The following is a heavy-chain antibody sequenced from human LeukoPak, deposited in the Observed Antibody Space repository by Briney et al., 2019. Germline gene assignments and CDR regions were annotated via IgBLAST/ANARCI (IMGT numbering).Heavy chain of an antibody. V-gene: IGHV4-61*02. CDR3: ARDGYSLGYSSGWYDY. CDR1: GGSISSGSDY. J-gene: IGHJ4*02. CDR2: IYTSGST. Sequence: PSETLSLTCTVSGGSISSGSDYWSWIRQPAGKGLECIGRIYTSGSTNYNPSLKSRVTISVDTSKNQFSLKLSSVTAADTAVYYCARDGYSLGYSSGWYDYWGQGTLVTVSS. D-gene: IGHD6-19*01.